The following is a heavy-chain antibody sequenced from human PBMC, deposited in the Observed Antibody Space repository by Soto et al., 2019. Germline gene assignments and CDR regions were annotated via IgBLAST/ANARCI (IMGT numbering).Heavy chain of an antibody. V-gene: IGHV2-70*04. D-gene: IGHD2-2*01. CDR1: GFSLTTNEMR. J-gene: IGHJ4*02. CDR2: IDWDDHT. CDR3: ARTSSAGLSHYFDY. Sequence: PTLVNPTQTLTLTCTFSGFSLTTNEMRVSWIRQPPGKALEWLARIDWDDHTFYSTSLKTRLTISKDTSKNQVVLTMTNMDPVDTATFYCARTSSAGLSHYFDYWGQGTLVTVPS.